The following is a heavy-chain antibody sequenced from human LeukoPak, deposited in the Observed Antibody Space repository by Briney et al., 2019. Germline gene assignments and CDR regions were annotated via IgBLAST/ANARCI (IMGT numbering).Heavy chain of an antibody. J-gene: IGHJ3*02. Sequence: GGSLRLSCAASGFTFSSYGMHWVRQAPGKGLEWVAVIWYDGSNKYYADSVKGRFTISRDNSKNTLYLQMNSLRAEDTAVYYCAKEITYSGSYGNAFDIWGQGTMVTVSS. CDR1: GFTFSSYG. CDR3: AKEITYSGSYGNAFDI. D-gene: IGHD1-26*01. V-gene: IGHV3-30*02. CDR2: IWYDGSNK.